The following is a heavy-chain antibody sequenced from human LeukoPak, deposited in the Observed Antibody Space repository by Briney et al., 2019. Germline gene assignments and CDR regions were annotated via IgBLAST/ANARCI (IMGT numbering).Heavy chain of an antibody. V-gene: IGHV4-34*01. D-gene: IGHD3-22*01. CDR2: IYHSGST. Sequence: SETLSLTCAVYGGSFSGYYWSWIRQPPGKGLEWIGEIYHSGSTNYNPSLKSRVTISVDKSKNQFSLKLSSVTAADTAVYYCARGFGLKTYYYDSSGYYYLDYWGQGTLVTVSS. CDR1: GGSFSGYY. CDR3: ARGFGLKTYYYDSSGYYYLDY. J-gene: IGHJ4*02.